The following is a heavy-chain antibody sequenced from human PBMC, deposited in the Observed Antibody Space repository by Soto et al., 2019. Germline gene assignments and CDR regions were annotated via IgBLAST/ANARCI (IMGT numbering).Heavy chain of an antibody. J-gene: IGHJ4*02. Sequence: EVQVLDSGGGLVQPGGSLRLSCAASGFTFNNYAMNWVRQAPGKGLEWVATISATGGSTYYADSVKGRFTISRDNSKNTLYLHMNGLRVEDTAVYYCAEDRLAGNFDYWGQVAEGTVSS. CDR2: ISATGGST. CDR3: AEDRLAGNFDY. CDR1: GFTFNNYA. V-gene: IGHV3-23*01.